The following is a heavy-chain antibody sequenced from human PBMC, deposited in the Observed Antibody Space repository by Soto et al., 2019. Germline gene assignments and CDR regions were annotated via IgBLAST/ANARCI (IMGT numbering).Heavy chain of an antibody. CDR3: AKDRGSGSFDY. CDR2: ISYDGSNK. J-gene: IGHJ4*02. Sequence: SLRLSCAGSGFSLSSYGMHWVRQAPGKGLEWVAVISYDGSNKYYADSVKGRFTISRDNSKNTLYLQMNSLRAEDTAVYYCAKDRGSGSFDYWGQGTLVTVSS. CDR1: GFSLSSYG. V-gene: IGHV3-30*18. D-gene: IGHD3-10*01.